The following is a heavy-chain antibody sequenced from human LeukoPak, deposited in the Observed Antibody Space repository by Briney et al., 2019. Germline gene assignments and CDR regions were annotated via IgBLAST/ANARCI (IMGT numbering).Heavy chain of an antibody. Sequence: ASVKVSCKASGYTFTGYYMHWVRQAPGQGLEWMGWINPNSGGTNYAQKFQGRVTMTRDTSISTAYMELSRLRSDDTAVYYCARDLTPLKTYSSGWYNYYYMDVWGKGTTVTVSS. J-gene: IGHJ6*03. V-gene: IGHV1-2*02. CDR3: ARDLTPLKTYSSGWYNYYYMDV. CDR1: GYTFTGYY. D-gene: IGHD6-19*01. CDR2: INPNSGGT.